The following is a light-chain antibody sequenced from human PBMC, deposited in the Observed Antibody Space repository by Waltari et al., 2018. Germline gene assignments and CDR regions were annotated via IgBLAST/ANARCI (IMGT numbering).Light chain of an antibody. J-gene: IGKJ1*01. CDR2: DTS. V-gene: IGKV3-20*01. Sequence: EIVLTQSPGTLSLSPGERATLSCRASQSISKYLAWYQQKPDQAPRLLIYDTSTRATGIPDRFSGSVSGTDFSLTISRLEPEDFAVYYCQKYGTLPATFGQGTKVELK. CDR1: QSISKY. CDR3: QKYGTLPAT.